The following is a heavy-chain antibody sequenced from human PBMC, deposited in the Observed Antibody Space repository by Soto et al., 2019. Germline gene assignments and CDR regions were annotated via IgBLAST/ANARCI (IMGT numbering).Heavy chain of an antibody. D-gene: IGHD6-19*01. CDR1: GGSISSSSYY. Sequence: SETLSLTCTVSGGSISSSSYYWGWIRQPPGKGLEWIGSIYYSGSTYYNPSLKSRVTISVDTSKNQFSLKLSSVTAADTAVYYCARASYDQWLRKNYYYGMDVWGQGTTVTVSS. J-gene: IGHJ6*02. CDR3: ARASYDQWLRKNYYYGMDV. CDR2: IYYSGST. V-gene: IGHV4-39*01.